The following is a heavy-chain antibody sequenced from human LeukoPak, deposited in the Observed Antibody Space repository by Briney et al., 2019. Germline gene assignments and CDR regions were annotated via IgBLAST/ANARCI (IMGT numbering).Heavy chain of an antibody. Sequence: GGSLRLSCAASGFTFSSYAMSWVRQAPGKGLEWVSAISGSGGSTYYADSVKGRFTISRDNSKNTLYLQMKSLRAEDMALYYCAKAHIDSGAFDIWGQGTMVTVSS. CDR2: ISGSGGST. D-gene: IGHD1-14*01. J-gene: IGHJ3*02. CDR1: GFTFSSYA. V-gene: IGHV3-23*01. CDR3: AKAHIDSGAFDI.